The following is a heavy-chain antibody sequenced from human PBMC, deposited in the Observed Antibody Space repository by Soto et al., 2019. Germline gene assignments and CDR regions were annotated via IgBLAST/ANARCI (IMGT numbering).Heavy chain of an antibody. CDR2: IYHSGST. CDR1: GGSISSSNW. Sequence: SETLSLTCAVSGGSISSSNWWSWVRQPPGKGLEWIGEIYHSGSTNYNPSLKSRFTISVDKSKNQFSLKLNSVTAADTAVYYCARYRCSGGSCYSYYYGMDVWGQGTTVTVSS. D-gene: IGHD2-15*01. CDR3: ARYRCSGGSCYSYYYGMDV. V-gene: IGHV4-4*02. J-gene: IGHJ6*02.